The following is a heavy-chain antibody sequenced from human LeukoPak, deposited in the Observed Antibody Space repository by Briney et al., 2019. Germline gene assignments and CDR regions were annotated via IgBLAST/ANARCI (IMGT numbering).Heavy chain of an antibody. V-gene: IGHV4-38-2*01. CDR2: IYHSGST. D-gene: IGHD6-13*01. CDR3: ARLGPAAPYYYMDV. CDR1: GYSISSDYN. Sequence: SETLSLTCAVSGYSISSDYNWGWIRQPPGKGLEWIGSIYHSGSTYYNPSLKSRVTISVDTSKNQFSLKLSSVTAADTAVYYCARLGPAAPYYYMDVWGKGTTVTVS. J-gene: IGHJ6*03.